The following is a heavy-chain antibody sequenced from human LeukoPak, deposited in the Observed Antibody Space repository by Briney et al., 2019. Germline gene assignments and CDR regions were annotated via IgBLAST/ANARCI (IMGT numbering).Heavy chain of an antibody. CDR2: TRFDGNFK. V-gene: IGHV3-30*02. Sequence: SGGSLRLSCAASGFIVSSYGMHWVRQAPGKGLEWVAFTRFDGNFKYYADSVKGRFTISRDNSKNTVFLQMNSLRPEDTAVYYCAKEREDLVVVAAAMRGYIWGQGTLVTVSS. D-gene: IGHD2-2*01. CDR1: GFIVSSYG. CDR3: AKEREDLVVVAAAMRGYI. J-gene: IGHJ4*02.